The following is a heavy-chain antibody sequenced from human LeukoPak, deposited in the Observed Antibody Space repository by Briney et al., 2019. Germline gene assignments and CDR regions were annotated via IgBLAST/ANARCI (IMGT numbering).Heavy chain of an antibody. CDR2: ISYDESNE. Sequence: GRSLRLSCAASGFGISNYGMHWVRQAPGKGLEWVAFISYDESNEQYADSVRGRFTISRDNSKNTLYLQANSLRGEDTAVYFCAKDEMVYATHYYYYGMDVWGQGTTVTVSS. CDR1: GFGISNYG. D-gene: IGHD2-8*01. V-gene: IGHV3-30*18. CDR3: AKDEMVYATHYYYYGMDV. J-gene: IGHJ6*02.